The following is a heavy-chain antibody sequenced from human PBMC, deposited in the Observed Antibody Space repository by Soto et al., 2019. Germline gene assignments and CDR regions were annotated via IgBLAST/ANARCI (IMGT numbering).Heavy chain of an antibody. Sequence: KPSETLSLTCAVYGGSFSGYYWSWIRQPPGKGLEWIGEINHSGSTNYNPSLKSRVTISVDTSKNQFSLKLSSVTAADTAVYYCASQLLLDYYYYGMDVWGQGTTVTVSS. CDR2: INHSGST. CDR3: ASQLLLDYYYYGMDV. CDR1: GGSFSGYY. V-gene: IGHV4-34*01. D-gene: IGHD2-15*01. J-gene: IGHJ6*02.